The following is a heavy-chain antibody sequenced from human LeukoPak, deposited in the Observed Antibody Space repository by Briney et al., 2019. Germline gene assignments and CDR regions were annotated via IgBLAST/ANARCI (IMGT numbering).Heavy chain of an antibody. D-gene: IGHD3-10*01. CDR3: ATTKTMVRGVITFDY. Sequence: EASVKVSCKASGGTFSSYAISWVRQAPGQGLEWMGGIIPIFGTANCAQKFQGRVTITADESTSTAYMELSSLRSEDTAVYYCATTKTMVRGVITFDYWGQGTLVTVSS. CDR2: IIPIFGTA. CDR1: GGTFSSYA. J-gene: IGHJ4*02. V-gene: IGHV1-69*13.